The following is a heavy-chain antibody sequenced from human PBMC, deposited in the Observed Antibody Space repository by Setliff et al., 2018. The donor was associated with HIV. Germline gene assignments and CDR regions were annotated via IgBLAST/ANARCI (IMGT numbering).Heavy chain of an antibody. V-gene: IGHV4-39*01. D-gene: IGHD2-2*01. CDR1: GASISSSTDY. CDR3: AKVAVTGYCSTTSCQNWFDP. J-gene: IGHJ5*02. Sequence: SETLSLTCTVSGASISSSTDYWGWIRQPPGKGLEWIGSFYYGGSTYYNPSLKSRVTISVDTSKNQFSLKLSSVTAADTAVYYCAKVAVTGYCSTTSCQNWFDPWGQGTLVTVSS. CDR2: FYYGGST.